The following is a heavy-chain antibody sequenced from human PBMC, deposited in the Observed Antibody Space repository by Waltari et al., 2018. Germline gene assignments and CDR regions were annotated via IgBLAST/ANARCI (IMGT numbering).Heavy chain of an antibody. Sequence: EVQLVESGGGLVQPGGSLRLSCAASGFTFSSYSMNWVRRAPGKGLEWVSSISSSSSYIYYADSVKGRFTISRDNAKNSLYLQMNSLRAEDTAVYYCASDTGIAAAGTFDYWGQGTLVTVSS. D-gene: IGHD6-13*01. V-gene: IGHV3-21*01. CDR1: GFTFSSYS. CDR3: ASDTGIAAAGTFDY. CDR2: ISSSSSYI. J-gene: IGHJ4*02.